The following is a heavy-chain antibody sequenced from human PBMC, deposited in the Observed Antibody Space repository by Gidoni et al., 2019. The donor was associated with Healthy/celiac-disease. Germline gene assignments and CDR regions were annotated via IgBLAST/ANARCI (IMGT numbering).Heavy chain of an antibody. CDR2: ISSSSSYI. V-gene: IGHV3-21*01. CDR1: GCTFSSYS. Sequence: EVKLVESGGGRVKPGGSLRLSWAASGCTFSSYSMNWVRQAPGKGLEGVSSISSSSSYIYYADSVKGRFTISRDNANNSLYLQMNSLRAEDTAVYYCARDVYVDTAMVYWGQGTLVTVSS. D-gene: IGHD5-18*01. J-gene: IGHJ4*02. CDR3: ARDVYVDTAMVY.